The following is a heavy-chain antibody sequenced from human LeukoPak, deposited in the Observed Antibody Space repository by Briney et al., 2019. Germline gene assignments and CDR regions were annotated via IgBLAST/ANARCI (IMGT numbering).Heavy chain of an antibody. Sequence: SETLSLTCTLSGGSTSSNFWCCIRQPPGKGLEWVGYIFDSGSSKYNPSLKSRVTISVDRSENQFSLKLISVTTADTAVYYCARLHYCGGDCYYFDSWGQGTLVTVSS. CDR1: GGSTSSNF. J-gene: IGHJ4*02. D-gene: IGHD2-21*02. V-gene: IGHV4-59*01. CDR2: IFDSGSS. CDR3: ARLHYCGGDCYYFDS.